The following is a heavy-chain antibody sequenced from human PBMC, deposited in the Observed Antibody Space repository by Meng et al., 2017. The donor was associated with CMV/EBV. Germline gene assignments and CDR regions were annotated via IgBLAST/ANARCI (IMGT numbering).Heavy chain of an antibody. CDR3: ARDGVVVVPAAISYYGMDV. CDR2: IWYDGSNK. CDR1: GFTFSSYG. D-gene: IGHD2-2*02. Sequence: GGSLRLSCAASGFTFSSYGMHWVRQAPGKGLEWVAVIWYDGSNKYYADSVKGRFTISRDNSKNTLYLQMNSLRAEDTAVYYCARDGVVVVPAAISYYGMDVWGQGTTVTVSS. V-gene: IGHV3-33*01. J-gene: IGHJ6*02.